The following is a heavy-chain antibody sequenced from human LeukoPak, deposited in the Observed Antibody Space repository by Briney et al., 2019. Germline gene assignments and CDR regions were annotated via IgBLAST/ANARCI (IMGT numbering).Heavy chain of an antibody. CDR1: GLTFSSYD. V-gene: IGHV3-13*01. D-gene: IGHD3-16*02. CDR2: IGTAGDA. CDR3: ARAPYRYYGMDV. Sequence: GGSLRLSCAASGLTFSSYDMHWVRQATGKGLEWVSAIGTAGDAYYPGSVKGRFTISRENAKNSLYLQMNSLRAEDTAVYYCARAPYRYYGMDVWGQGTTVTVSS. J-gene: IGHJ6*02.